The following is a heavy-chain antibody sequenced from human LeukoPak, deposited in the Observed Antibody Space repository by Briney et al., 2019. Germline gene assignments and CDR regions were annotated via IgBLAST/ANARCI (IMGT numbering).Heavy chain of an antibody. CDR1: GFTVTTHY. Sequence: GGSLRLSCAASGFTVTTHYMTWVRQAPGKGLEWVSVIYAGGDTYYADSVKGRFTISRDNAKNSLYLQMNSLRAEDTAVYYCAAGSSSWFYYFDYWGQGTLVTVSS. CDR3: AAGSSSWFYYFDY. CDR2: IYAGGDT. D-gene: IGHD6-13*01. V-gene: IGHV3-66*01. J-gene: IGHJ4*02.